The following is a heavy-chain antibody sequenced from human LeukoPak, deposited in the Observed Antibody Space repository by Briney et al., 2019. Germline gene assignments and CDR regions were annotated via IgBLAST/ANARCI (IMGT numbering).Heavy chain of an antibody. Sequence: SETLALTCAVYGGSFSGYYWSWIRQPPGKGLEWMGEINHSGSTKYNPSPKSRVTISVDTSKNQFSLKLSSVTAADTAVYYCARDLLLASYYFDYWGQGALVTVSS. D-gene: IGHD2-15*01. CDR1: GGSFSGYY. CDR3: ARDLLLASYYFDY. CDR2: INHSGST. J-gene: IGHJ4*02. V-gene: IGHV4-34*01.